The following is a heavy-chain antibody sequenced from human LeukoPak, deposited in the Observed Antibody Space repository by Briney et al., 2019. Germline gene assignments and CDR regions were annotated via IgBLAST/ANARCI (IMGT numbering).Heavy chain of an antibody. CDR3: ARVNHYYDSSGQPDY. CDR2: INPSGGST. D-gene: IGHD3-22*01. J-gene: IGHJ4*02. V-gene: IGHV1-46*01. CDR1: GYTFTSYY. Sequence: ASVKVSCKASGYTFTSYYMHWVRQAPGQGLEWMGIINPSGGSTSYAQKFQGRVTMTRDMSTSTVYMELNSLRSEDTAVYYCARVNHYYDSSGQPDYWGQGTLVTVSS.